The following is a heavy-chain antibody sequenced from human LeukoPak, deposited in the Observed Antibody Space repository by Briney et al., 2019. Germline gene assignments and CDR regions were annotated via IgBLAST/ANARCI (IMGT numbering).Heavy chain of an antibody. J-gene: IGHJ4*02. CDR1: GGSFSGYY. Sequence: SETLSLTCAVYGGSFSGYYWSWIRQPPGKGLEWIGRIYTSGSTNYNPSLKSRVTISVGTSKNQFSLKLSSVTAADTAVYYCARGVYYDSSGYFGDWGQGTLVTVSS. D-gene: IGHD3-22*01. CDR3: ARGVYYDSSGYFGD. V-gene: IGHV4-59*10. CDR2: IYTSGST.